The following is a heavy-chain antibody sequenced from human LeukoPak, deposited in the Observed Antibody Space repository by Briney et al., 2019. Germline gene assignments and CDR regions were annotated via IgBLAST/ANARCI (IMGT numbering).Heavy chain of an antibody. CDR3: ARRGGVTNFDY. Sequence: PGRSLRLSCAVSGFPVISNYMTWVRQAPGKGLEWVSIIYSDGTSYYADSVRGRFIISRDNSKNTLYLQMNSLRVEDTAVYYCARRGGVTNFDYWGQGTLVTVSS. V-gene: IGHV3-53*01. CDR2: IYSDGTS. CDR1: GFPVISNY. J-gene: IGHJ4*02. D-gene: IGHD3-10*01.